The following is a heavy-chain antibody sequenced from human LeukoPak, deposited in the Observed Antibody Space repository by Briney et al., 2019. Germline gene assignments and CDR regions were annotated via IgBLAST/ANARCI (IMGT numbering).Heavy chain of an antibody. CDR2: IYYSGST. D-gene: IGHD3-9*01. CDR1: GGSISSYY. J-gene: IGHJ4*02. CDR3: ARWYYDILTGYSTLDY. V-gene: IGHV4-59*01. Sequence: PSETLSLTCTVSGGSISSYYWSWIRQPPGKGLEWIGYIYYSGSTNYNPSLKSRVTISVDTSKNQFSLKPSSVTAADTAVYYCARWYYDILTGYSTLDYWGQGTLVTVSS.